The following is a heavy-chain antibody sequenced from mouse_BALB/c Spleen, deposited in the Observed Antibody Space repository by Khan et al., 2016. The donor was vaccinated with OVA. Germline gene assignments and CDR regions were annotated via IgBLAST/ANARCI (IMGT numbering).Heavy chain of an antibody. CDR3: ARTARIKY. V-gene: IGHV3-2*02. D-gene: IGHD1-2*01. CDR1: GYSITSGYG. J-gene: IGHJ2*01. CDR2: ISYSGST. Sequence: EVQLQESGPGLVKPSQSLSLTCTVTGYSITSGYGWNWIRQFPGNKLEWMGYISYSGSTNSNPSLKSRISITRDTSKNPFFLQLNSVTTEDTATYYCARTARIKYWGQGTTLTGSS.